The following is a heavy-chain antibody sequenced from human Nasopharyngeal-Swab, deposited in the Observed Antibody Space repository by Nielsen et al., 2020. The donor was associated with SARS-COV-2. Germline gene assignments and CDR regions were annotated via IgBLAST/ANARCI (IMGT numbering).Heavy chain of an antibody. Sequence: GESLKISCVASGFSVSNHYMSWVRQAPGKGLEWVSEISGSGGSTYYADSVKGRFTISRDNSKNTLYLQMNSLRAEDTAVYYCAKRDDYYESSGLGDWGQGTLVTVSS. CDR2: ISGSGGST. CDR1: GFSVSNHY. D-gene: IGHD3-22*01. CDR3: AKRDDYYESSGLGD. J-gene: IGHJ4*02. V-gene: IGHV3-23*01.